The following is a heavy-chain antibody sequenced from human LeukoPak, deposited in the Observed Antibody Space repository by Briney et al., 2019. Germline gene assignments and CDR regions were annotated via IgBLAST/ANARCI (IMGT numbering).Heavy chain of an antibody. J-gene: IGHJ6*02. Sequence: GGSLRLSCAASGFTFSSHSMNWVRQAPGKGLEWVSYISSSSSTIYYADSVKGRFTLSRDNAKNSLYLQMNSLRAEDTAVYYCARDQSGKQWIKAYGMDVWGQGTTVTVSS. CDR3: ARDQSGKQWIKAYGMDV. CDR2: ISSSSSTI. V-gene: IGHV3-48*01. CDR1: GFTFSSHS. D-gene: IGHD6-19*01.